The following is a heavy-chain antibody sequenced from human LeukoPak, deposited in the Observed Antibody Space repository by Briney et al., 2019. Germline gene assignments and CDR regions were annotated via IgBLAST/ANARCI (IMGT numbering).Heavy chain of an antibody. V-gene: IGHV1-2*06. CDR3: ARVLRYCGGDCYDY. Sequence: ASVKVSCKASGYTFTGYYMHWVPQAPGQGLEWMGRINPNSGGTNYAQKFQGRVTMTRDTSISTAYMELSRLRSDDTAVYYCARVLRYCGGDCYDYWGQGTLVTVSS. CDR1: GYTFTGYY. CDR2: INPNSGGT. D-gene: IGHD2-21*01. J-gene: IGHJ4*02.